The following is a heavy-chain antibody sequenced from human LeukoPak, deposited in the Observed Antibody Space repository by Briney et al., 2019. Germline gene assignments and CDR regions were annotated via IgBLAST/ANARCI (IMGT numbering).Heavy chain of an antibody. Sequence: PSQTLSLTCTVSGGSISSGSDYWSWIRQPAGKGLEWIGRIYTSGSTNYNPSLKSRVTMSVDTSRNQFSLKLSSVTAADTAVYYCARGSFQRWLVRGNYYYYMDVWGKGTTVTISS. CDR1: GGSISSGSDY. CDR3: ARGSFQRWLVRGNYYYYMDV. CDR2: IYTSGST. J-gene: IGHJ6*03. D-gene: IGHD6-19*01. V-gene: IGHV4-61*02.